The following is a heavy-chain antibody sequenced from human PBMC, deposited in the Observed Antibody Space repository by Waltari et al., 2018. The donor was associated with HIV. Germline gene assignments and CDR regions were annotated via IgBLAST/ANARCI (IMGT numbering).Heavy chain of an antibody. D-gene: IGHD5-12*01. J-gene: IGHJ6*02. V-gene: IGHV1-18*01. Sequence: QAQLIQSGPEAKKPGASVKVSCQASGFDFRSYGVNWERRTPGQGFEWLGWINAYSHNRNYTEGRITLTTNTSSNTATLELRSLRPDDTGTYYCARVRGAKWPASYYGMDVWGQGTAVSVSS. CDR2: INAYSHNR. CDR3: ARVRGAKWPASYYGMDV. CDR1: GFDFRSYG.